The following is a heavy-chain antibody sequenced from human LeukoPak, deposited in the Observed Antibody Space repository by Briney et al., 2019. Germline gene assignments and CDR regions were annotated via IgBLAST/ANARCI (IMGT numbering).Heavy chain of an antibody. CDR3: ARNNWNHAFDY. J-gene: IGHJ4*02. CDR1: GFTVSSNY. Sequence: PGGSLRLSRAASGFTVSSNYMSRVRQAPGKVLEWVSVIYSGGSTYYADSVKGRFTISRDNSKNTLYLQMNSLRAEDTAVYYCARNNWNHAFDYWGQGTLVTVSP. V-gene: IGHV3-53*01. CDR2: IYSGGST. D-gene: IGHD1-14*01.